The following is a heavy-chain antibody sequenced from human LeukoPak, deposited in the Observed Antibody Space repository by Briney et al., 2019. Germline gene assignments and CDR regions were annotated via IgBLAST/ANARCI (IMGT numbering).Heavy chain of an antibody. J-gene: IGHJ4*02. Sequence: GESLKISCQGSGYTFTSYWIGWMRQMPGKGLEWMGIIYPGDSDTRYSPPFQGQVTISADKSISTAYLQWSSLKASDTAIYYCARPRATVGATIDYWGQGTLVTVSS. CDR3: ARPRATVGATIDY. CDR1: GYTFTSYW. D-gene: IGHD1-26*01. CDR2: IYPGDSDT. V-gene: IGHV5-51*01.